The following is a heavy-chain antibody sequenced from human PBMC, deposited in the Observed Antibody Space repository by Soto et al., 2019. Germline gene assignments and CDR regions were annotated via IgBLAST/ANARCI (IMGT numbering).Heavy chain of an antibody. CDR3: ARAGGYSYNYYYYYYMAV. J-gene: IGHJ6*03. V-gene: IGHV1-8*01. CDR2: MNPNSGNT. Sequence: GASVKVSCKASGYTFTSYDINWVRQATGQGLEWMGWMNPNSGNTGYAQKFQGRVTMTRNTSISTAYMELSSLRSEDTAVYYCARAGGYSYNYYYYYYMAVWGKGTTVTVSS. D-gene: IGHD5-18*01. CDR1: GYTFTSYD.